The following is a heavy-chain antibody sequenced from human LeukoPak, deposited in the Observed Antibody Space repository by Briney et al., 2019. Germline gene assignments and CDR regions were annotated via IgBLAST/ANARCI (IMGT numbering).Heavy chain of an antibody. CDR2: ISYDGSNK. Sequence: GGSLRLSCAASGFTFSSYAMHWVRQAPGKGLEWVAVISYDGSNKYYADSVKGRFAISRDNSKNTLYLQMNSPRAEDTAVYYCARPTHDFWSPGPADYWGQGTLVTVSS. D-gene: IGHD3-3*01. V-gene: IGHV3-30*09. CDR1: GFTFSSYA. J-gene: IGHJ4*02. CDR3: ARPTHDFWSPGPADY.